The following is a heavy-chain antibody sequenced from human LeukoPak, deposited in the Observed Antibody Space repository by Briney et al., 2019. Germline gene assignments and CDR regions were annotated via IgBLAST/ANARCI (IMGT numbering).Heavy chain of an antibody. V-gene: IGHV3-53*01. J-gene: IGHJ5*02. CDR2: IYSGGST. CDR1: GFTVSSNY. D-gene: IGHD3-10*01. CDR3: ARALNYGSGAPSWSDP. Sequence: GGSLRLSCAASGFTVSSNYMSWVRQAPGKGLEWVSVIYSGGSTYYADSVKGRFTISRDNSKNTLYLQMNSLRAEDTAVYYCARALNYGSGAPSWSDPWGQGTLVTVSS.